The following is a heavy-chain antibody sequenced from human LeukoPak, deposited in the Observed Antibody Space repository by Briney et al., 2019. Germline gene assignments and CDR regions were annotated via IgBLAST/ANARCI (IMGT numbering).Heavy chain of an antibody. V-gene: IGHV4-59*12. D-gene: IGHD3-16*01. CDR2: IYHSGST. Sequence: PSETLSLTCTVSGGSISSYYWSWIRQPPGKGLEWIGYIYHSGSTNYNPSLTSRITISVDTSKNQSSLRLNSVIAADTAVYYCARIKKGDYMDVWGKGTTVTVSS. CDR1: GGSISSYY. J-gene: IGHJ6*03. CDR3: ARIKKGDYMDV.